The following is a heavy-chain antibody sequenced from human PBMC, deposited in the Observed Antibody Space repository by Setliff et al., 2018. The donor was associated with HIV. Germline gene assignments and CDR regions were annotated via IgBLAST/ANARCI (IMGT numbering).Heavy chain of an antibody. CDR3: ERDPELKQWLVRSPSFYFDY. J-gene: IGHJ4*02. CDR1: GYVFSDYQ. CDR2: IIPNSGGT. Sequence: ASVKVSCKASGYVFSDYQIHWVRQAPGQGLEYMGYIIPNSGGTMFARKFQDRVTMTRDTSISTVYLELSRLTSDDTAVYFCERDPELKQWLVRSPSFYFDYWGQGTLVTVSS. V-gene: IGHV1-2*02. D-gene: IGHD6-19*01.